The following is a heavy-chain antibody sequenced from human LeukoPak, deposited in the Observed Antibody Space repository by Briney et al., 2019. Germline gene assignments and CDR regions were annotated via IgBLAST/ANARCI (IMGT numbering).Heavy chain of an antibody. CDR2: INPSSGGT. J-gene: IGHJ6*03. V-gene: IGHV1-2*02. CDR3: ARTEWELLPIQRDLGRHYYYYMDV. Sequence: AASVKVSCKASKYTFIHYYIHWVRQAPGQGLEWMGWINPSSGGTNFAQKFQGRVTMTRDTSISTAYMELSRLTSDDTAVYYCARTEWELLPIQRDLGRHYYYYMDVWGKGTTVTVSS. D-gene: IGHD1-26*01. CDR1: KYTFIHYY.